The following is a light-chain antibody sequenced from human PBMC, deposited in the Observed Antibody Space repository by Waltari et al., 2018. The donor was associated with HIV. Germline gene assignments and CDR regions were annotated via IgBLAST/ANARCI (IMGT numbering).Light chain of an antibody. V-gene: IGLV2-14*03. CDR1: SSDVGGYNY. CDR2: DVS. Sequence: QSALTQPASVSGSPRQSITISCTRTSSDVGGYNYVPWYQQHPGKAPKLMIYDVSNRPSGVSNRFSGSKSGNTASLTISGLQAEDEADYYCSSYTSSSTLVFGTGTKVTVL. J-gene: IGLJ1*01. CDR3: SSYTSSSTLV.